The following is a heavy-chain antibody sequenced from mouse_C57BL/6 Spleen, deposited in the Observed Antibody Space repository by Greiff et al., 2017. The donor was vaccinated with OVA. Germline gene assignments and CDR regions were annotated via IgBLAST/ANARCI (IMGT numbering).Heavy chain of an antibody. CDR1: GYTFTDYE. D-gene: IGHD2-5*01. V-gene: IGHV1-15*01. Sequence: VQLQQSGAELVRPGASVTLSCKASGYTFTDYEMHWVKQTPVHGLEWIGAIDPETGGTAYNQKFKGKAILTADKSSSTAYMELRSLTSEDSAVYYCTRSYSNDWYFDVWGTGTTVTVSS. CDR3: TRSYSNDWYFDV. J-gene: IGHJ1*03. CDR2: IDPETGGT.